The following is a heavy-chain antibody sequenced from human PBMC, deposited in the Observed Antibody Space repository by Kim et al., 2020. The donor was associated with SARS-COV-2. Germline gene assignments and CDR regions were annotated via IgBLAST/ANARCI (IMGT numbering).Heavy chain of an antibody. Sequence: YADSVKGRFTISRDNAKNSLYLQMNSLRAEDTAVYYCASATGTTGRPFDYWGQGTLVTVSS. CDR3: ASATGTTGRPFDY. J-gene: IGHJ4*02. V-gene: IGHV3-21*01. D-gene: IGHD1-1*01.